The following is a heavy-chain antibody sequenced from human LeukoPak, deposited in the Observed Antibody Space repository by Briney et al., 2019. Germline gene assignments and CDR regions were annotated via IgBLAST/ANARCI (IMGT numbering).Heavy chain of an antibody. CDR1: GGSISSYY. CDR2: IYNSGST. Sequence: KPWETLSLTCTVSGGSISSYYWSWIRQPPGKGLECIGYIYNSGSTNYNPSLKSRVSISVDTSKNQFSLKLSSVTAADTAVYYCARSAIDAFDIWGQGTMVTVSS. D-gene: IGHD6-25*01. J-gene: IGHJ3*02. CDR3: ARSAIDAFDI. V-gene: IGHV4-59*08.